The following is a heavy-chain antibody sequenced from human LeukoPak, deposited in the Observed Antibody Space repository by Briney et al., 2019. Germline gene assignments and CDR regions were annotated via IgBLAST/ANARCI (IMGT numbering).Heavy chain of an antibody. CDR1: GFTVSSNY. D-gene: IGHD1-26*01. Sequence: GGSLRLSCAASGFTVSSNYMSWVRQAPGKGLEWVSAIYSGGSTYYADFVKGRFTISRDNSQNTLYLQMNSLRAEDTAVYYCARENSGSYRVRWFDPWGQGTLVTVSS. J-gene: IGHJ5*02. CDR3: ARENSGSYRVRWFDP. V-gene: IGHV3-53*01. CDR2: IYSGGST.